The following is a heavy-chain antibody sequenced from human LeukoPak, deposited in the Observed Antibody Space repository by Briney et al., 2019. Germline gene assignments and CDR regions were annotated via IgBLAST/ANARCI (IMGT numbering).Heavy chain of an antibody. Sequence: PSETLSLTCTVSGGSISSYYWSWIRQPPGKGLEWIGYIFYSGSTDYNPSLKSRVTISVDTSKNQFSLRLTSVTAADTAVYYCARLKPYSSTSAYYFDYWGQGTLVTVAS. D-gene: IGHD6-13*01. V-gene: IGHV4-59*08. J-gene: IGHJ4*02. CDR1: GGSISSYY. CDR2: IFYSGST. CDR3: ARLKPYSSTSAYYFDY.